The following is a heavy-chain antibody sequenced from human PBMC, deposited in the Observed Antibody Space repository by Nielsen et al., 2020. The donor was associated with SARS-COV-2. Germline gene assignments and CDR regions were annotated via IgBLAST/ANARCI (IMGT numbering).Heavy chain of an antibody. D-gene: IGHD6-13*01. J-gene: IGHJ4*02. V-gene: IGHV3-15*01. Sequence: GGSLRLSCAASGFTFSNAWMSWVRQAPGKGLEWVGRIKSKTDGGTTDYAAPVKGRFTISRDDSKNTLYLQMNSLKTEDTAVYYCTTGQVSSSWYVGFDYWGQGTLVTVSS. CDR2: IKSKTDGGTT. CDR3: TTGQVSSSWYVGFDY. CDR1: GFTFSNAW.